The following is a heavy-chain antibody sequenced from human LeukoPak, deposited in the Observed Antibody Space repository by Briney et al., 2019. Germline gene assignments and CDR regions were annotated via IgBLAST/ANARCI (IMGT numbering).Heavy chain of an antibody. Sequence: PSETLSLTCAVYGGSFSGYYWSWIRQPPGKGLEWIGEINHSGSTNYNPSLKSRVTISVDTSKNQFSLKLSSVTAADTAVYYCARDRGRRYGSGSWAYNWFDPWGQGTLVTVSS. J-gene: IGHJ5*02. D-gene: IGHD3-10*01. CDR2: INHSGST. CDR3: ARDRGRRYGSGSWAYNWFDP. V-gene: IGHV4-34*01. CDR1: GGSFSGYY.